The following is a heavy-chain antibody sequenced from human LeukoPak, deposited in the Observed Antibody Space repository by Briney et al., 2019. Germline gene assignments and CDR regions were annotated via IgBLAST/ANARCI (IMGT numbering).Heavy chain of an antibody. CDR1: GGTFSSYA. CDR2: IIPIFGTA. V-gene: IGHV1-69*05. D-gene: IGHD6-19*01. J-gene: IGHJ4*02. Sequence: SSVKVSCKASGGTFSSYAISWVRQAPGQGLEWMGRIIPIFGTANYAQKFQGRVTITTDESTSTAYMEQSSLRSEDTAVYYCARVITVAGSMHFDYWGQGTLVTVSS. CDR3: ARVITVAGSMHFDY.